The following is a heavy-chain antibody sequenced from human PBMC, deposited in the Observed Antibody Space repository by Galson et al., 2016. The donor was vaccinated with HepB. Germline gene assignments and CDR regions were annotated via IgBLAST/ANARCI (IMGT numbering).Heavy chain of an antibody. D-gene: IGHD1-26*01. V-gene: IGHV3-15*01. Sequence: SLRLSCAASGFTFSNAWMTWVRQAPGKGLEWVGRIKSKADGGATDYVAPVKGRFTISRDDSNNTLYLEMSSLKIDDSTVYYVATYYLNKRIDFWGRGTLVTVSS. CDR2: IKSKADGGAT. J-gene: IGHJ4*02. CDR3: ATYYLNKRIDF. CDR1: GFTFSNAW.